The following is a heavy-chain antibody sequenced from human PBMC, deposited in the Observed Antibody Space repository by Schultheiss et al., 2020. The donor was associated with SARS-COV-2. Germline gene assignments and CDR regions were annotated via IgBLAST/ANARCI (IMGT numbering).Heavy chain of an antibody. V-gene: IGHV3-21*01. CDR3: ARDGYSYGSSDY. CDR2: ISSSSSYI. J-gene: IGHJ4*02. D-gene: IGHD5-18*01. CDR1: GFTFSSYA. Sequence: GGSLRLSCAASGFTFSSYAMSWVRQAPGKGLEWVSSISSSSSYIYYADSVKGRFTISRDNAKNSLYLQMNSLRAEDTAVYYCARDGYSYGSSDYWGQGTLVTVSS.